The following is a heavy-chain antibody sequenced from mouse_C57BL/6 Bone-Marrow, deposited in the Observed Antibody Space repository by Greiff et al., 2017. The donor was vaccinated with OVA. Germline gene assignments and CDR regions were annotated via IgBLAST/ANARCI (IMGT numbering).Heavy chain of an antibody. CDR1: GFNIKDDY. CDR2: IDPENGDT. V-gene: IGHV14-4*01. J-gene: IGHJ3*01. D-gene: IGHD2-3*01. Sequence: EVKLMESGAELVRPGASVKLSCTASGFNIKDDYMHWVKQRPEQGLEWIGWIDPENGDTEYASKFQGKATITADTSSNTAYLQLSSLTSEDTAVYYCTTDDGSFAYWGQGTLVTVSA. CDR3: TTDDGSFAY.